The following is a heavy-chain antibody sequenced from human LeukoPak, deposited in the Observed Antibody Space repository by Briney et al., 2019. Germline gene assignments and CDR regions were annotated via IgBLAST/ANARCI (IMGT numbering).Heavy chain of an antibody. J-gene: IGHJ3*02. D-gene: IGHD1-14*01. Sequence: GGSLRLSCAASGFTFSSYDMHWVRHATGKGLEWVSAIGTAGDTYYPGSVKGRFTISRENAKNSLYLQMNSLRAEDTAAYYCARRAPGEESDAFDIWGQGTMVTVSS. CDR1: GFTFSSYD. CDR3: ARRAPGEESDAFDI. V-gene: IGHV3-13*01. CDR2: IGTAGDT.